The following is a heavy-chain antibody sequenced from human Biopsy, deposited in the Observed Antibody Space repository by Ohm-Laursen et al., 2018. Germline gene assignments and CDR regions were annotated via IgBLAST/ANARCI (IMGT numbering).Heavy chain of an antibody. J-gene: IGHJ2*01. CDR2: ILYDGSGE. CDR1: GFTFTSYA. CDR3: ARDGKRWDYSTYFSWHFDL. D-gene: IGHD4-11*01. Sequence: SLRLSCSASGFTFTSYAMHWVRQAPGKGLEWVAVILYDGSGEYYADSLQGRFIISRDNPKNTVDLQMNSLRAEDTAVYFCARDGKRWDYSTYFSWHFDLWGRGTLVTVSS. V-gene: IGHV3-30*03.